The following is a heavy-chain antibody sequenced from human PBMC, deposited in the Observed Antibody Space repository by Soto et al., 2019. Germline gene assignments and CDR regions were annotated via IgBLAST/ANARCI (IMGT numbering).Heavy chain of an antibody. CDR3: ARVEALTSYSGSYHY. CDR1: GGTFSSYA. D-gene: IGHD1-26*01. Sequence: QVQLVQSGAEVKKPGSSVKVSCKASGGTFSSYAISWVRQAPGQGLEWMGGIIPIFGTANYAQKFQGRVTITADESTSTADMELGSLRSEDTAVYYCARVEALTSYSGSYHYWGQGTLVTVSS. CDR2: IIPIFGTA. J-gene: IGHJ4*02. V-gene: IGHV1-69*12.